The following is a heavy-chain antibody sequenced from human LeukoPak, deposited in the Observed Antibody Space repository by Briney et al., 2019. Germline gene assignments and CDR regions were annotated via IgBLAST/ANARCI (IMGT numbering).Heavy chain of an antibody. D-gene: IGHD1-1*01. CDR2: ISYDGSNK. Sequence: GGSLRLSCAASGFTFSSYAMHWVRQAPDKGLEWVAVISYDGSNKYYADSVKGRFTISRDNSKNTLYLQMNSLRAEDTAVYYCAKVGGPWNAGYYYYYMDVWGKGTTVTVSS. CDR3: AKVGGPWNAGYYYYYMDV. V-gene: IGHV3-30-3*01. CDR1: GFTFSSYA. J-gene: IGHJ6*03.